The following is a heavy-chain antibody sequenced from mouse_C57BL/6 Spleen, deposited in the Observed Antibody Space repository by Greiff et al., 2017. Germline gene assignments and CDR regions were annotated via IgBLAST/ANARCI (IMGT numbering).Heavy chain of an antibody. Sequence: QVQLQQPGAELVKPGASVKLSCKASGYTFTSYWMQWVKQRPGKGLEWIGEIDPSDSYTNYKQKFKGKATLTVDTSSSTAYMQLSSLTSEDSAVYYCASLRLRLDYYAMDYWGQGTSVTVSS. CDR1: GYTFTSYW. D-gene: IGHD2-4*01. J-gene: IGHJ4*01. CDR2: IDPSDSYT. V-gene: IGHV1-50*01. CDR3: ASLRLRLDYYAMDY.